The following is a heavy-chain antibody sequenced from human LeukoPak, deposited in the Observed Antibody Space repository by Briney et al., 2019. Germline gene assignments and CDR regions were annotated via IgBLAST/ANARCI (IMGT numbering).Heavy chain of an antibody. Sequence: GGSLRLSCAASGFTFSSYGMSWVRQAPGKGLEWVSAISGSGGSTYYADSVKGRFTISRDNSKNTLCLQMNSLRAEDTAVYYCALGGSGSYYKVPFDYWGQGTLVTVSS. CDR1: GFTFSSYG. V-gene: IGHV3-23*01. D-gene: IGHD3-10*01. J-gene: IGHJ4*02. CDR2: ISGSGGST. CDR3: ALGGSGSYYKVPFDY.